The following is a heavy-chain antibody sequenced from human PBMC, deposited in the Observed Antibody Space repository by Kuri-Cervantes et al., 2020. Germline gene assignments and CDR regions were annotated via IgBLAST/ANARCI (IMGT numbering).Heavy chain of an antibody. Sequence: GSLRLSCTVSGGSISSSSYYWGWIRQPPGKGLEWIGSIYYSGSTYYNPSLKSRVTISVDTSKNQFSLKLSSVTAADTAVYYCARGVGPNWFDPWGQGTLVTVSS. V-gene: IGHV4-39*07. D-gene: IGHD3-16*01. CDR3: ARGVGPNWFDP. J-gene: IGHJ5*02. CDR1: GGSISSSSYY. CDR2: IYYSGST.